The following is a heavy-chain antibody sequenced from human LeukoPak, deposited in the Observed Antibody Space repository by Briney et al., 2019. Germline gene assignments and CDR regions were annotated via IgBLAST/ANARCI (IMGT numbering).Heavy chain of an antibody. D-gene: IGHD3-3*01. CDR2: ISGSGGST. CDR3: AKARLRFWKNFYYYYGMDV. V-gene: IGHV3-23*01. Sequence: GGSLRLSCADSGINFNTYVMNWVRQAPGKGLEWVSAISGSGGSTYYADSVKGRYTISRDNSKNTLYLQMNSLRAEDTAVYYCAKARLRFWKNFYYYYGMDVWGQGTTVTVSS. J-gene: IGHJ6*02. CDR1: GINFNTYV.